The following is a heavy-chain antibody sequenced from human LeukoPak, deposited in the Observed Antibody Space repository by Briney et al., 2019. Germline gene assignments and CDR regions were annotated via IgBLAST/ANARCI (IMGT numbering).Heavy chain of an antibody. V-gene: IGHV5-51*01. CDR3: ARRPGGVTGRFFDY. CDR2: IYPGDSDT. CDR1: GYSFTTYW. J-gene: IGHJ4*01. D-gene: IGHD2-21*02. Sequence: GESLKISCKGSGYSFTTYWIGWVRQMPGKGLEWMGIIYPGDSDTIYSPSFQGQVTISADKSINTAYLQWSSLKASDTATYYCARRPGGVTGRFFDYWGQEPWSPSPQ.